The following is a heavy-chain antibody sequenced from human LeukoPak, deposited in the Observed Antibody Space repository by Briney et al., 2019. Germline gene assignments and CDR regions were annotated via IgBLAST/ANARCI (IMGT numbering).Heavy chain of an antibody. Sequence: GGSLRLSCAASGFTFSSHRMSWVRQAPGKGLEGVANIKQDGSEKYYVDSVKGRFTISRDNAKNSLYLQMNSLRAEDTAVYYCARDLWVRAYYYGMDVWGKGTSVTVSS. V-gene: IGHV3-7*03. CDR2: IKQDGSEK. CDR3: ARDLWVRAYYYGMDV. CDR1: GFTFSSHR. J-gene: IGHJ6*04. D-gene: IGHD3-16*01.